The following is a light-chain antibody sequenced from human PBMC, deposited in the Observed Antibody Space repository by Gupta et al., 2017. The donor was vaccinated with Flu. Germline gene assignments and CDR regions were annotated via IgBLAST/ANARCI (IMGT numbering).Light chain of an antibody. CDR1: ALESQY. V-gene: IGLV3-25*03. CDR2: RNS. CDR3: QSVDSSGTYV. Sequence: PGQTARITCSEDALESQYGFWYQHKPGQAPVVLIYRNSDRPSGIPERFSGSKSGATVTLTISGVQEEDEADYYCQSVDSSGTYVFGSGTKATVL. J-gene: IGLJ1*01.